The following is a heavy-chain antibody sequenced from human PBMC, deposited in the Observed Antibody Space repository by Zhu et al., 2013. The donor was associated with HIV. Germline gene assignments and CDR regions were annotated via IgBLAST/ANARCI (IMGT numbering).Heavy chain of an antibody. Sequence: QVQLVQSGAEVKKPGSSVKVSCKASGGTFSSYAISWVRQAPGQGLEWMGGIIPIFGTANYAQKFQGRVTITADKSTSTAYMELSSLRSEDTAVYYCARGGSPDRGYSYGHPVLDYYYYGMDVWGQGTTVTVSS. CDR3: ARGGSPDRGYSYGHPVLDYYYYGMDV. CDR2: IIPIFGTA. D-gene: IGHD5-18*01. CDR1: GGTFSSYA. V-gene: IGHV1-69*06. J-gene: IGHJ6*02.